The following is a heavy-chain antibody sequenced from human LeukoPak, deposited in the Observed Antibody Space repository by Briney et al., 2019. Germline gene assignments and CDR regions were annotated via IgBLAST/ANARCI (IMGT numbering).Heavy chain of an antibody. D-gene: IGHD6-13*01. V-gene: IGHV4-34*01. J-gene: IGHJ5*02. CDR2: INHSGST. CDR3: ARGLRSSSGAIDP. CDR1: GGSFSGYY. Sequence: PSETLSLTCAVYGGSFSGYYWSWIRQPPGKGLEWIGEINHSGSTNYNPSLKSRVTISVDTSKNQFSLKLSSVTAADTAVYYCARGLRSSSGAIDPWGQGTLLTVSS.